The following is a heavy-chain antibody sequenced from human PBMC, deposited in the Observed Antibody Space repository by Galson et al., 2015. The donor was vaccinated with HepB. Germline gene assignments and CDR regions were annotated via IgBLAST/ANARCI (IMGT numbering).Heavy chain of an antibody. CDR1: GFTFSDFF. CDR2: ISGTGACI. J-gene: IGHJ4*02. CDR3: ARGNTAVDY. V-gene: IGHV3-11*04. D-gene: IGHD2-2*02. Sequence: SLRLSCAASGFTFSDFFMTWIRQAPGKGLEWVSYISGTGACIEYADSVKGRFTISRDNAETSLYLDMSSLRAEDTAMYYCARGNTAVDYWGQGMLVTVSS.